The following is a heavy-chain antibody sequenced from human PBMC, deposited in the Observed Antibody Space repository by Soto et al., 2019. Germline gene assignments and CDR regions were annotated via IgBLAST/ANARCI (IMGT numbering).Heavy chain of an antibody. J-gene: IGHJ4*02. CDR3: ARTASVFDY. Sequence: PSQTLSLTCAISGDSVSSKSAAGNCIRQSPSRVLEWLGRTYYRSRWYNEYAVSVKSRITINPDTSKNQFSLQLNSVTPEDTAVYYCARTASVFDYWGQGTQVTVSS. CDR2: TYYRSRWYN. CDR1: GDSVSSKSAA. V-gene: IGHV6-1*01.